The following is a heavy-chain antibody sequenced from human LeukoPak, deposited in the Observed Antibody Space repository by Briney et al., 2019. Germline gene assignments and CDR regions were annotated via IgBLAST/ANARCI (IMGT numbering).Heavy chain of an antibody. CDR3: AXXXXXXXYDFWSGYLTAFDI. D-gene: IGHD3-3*01. V-gene: IGHV4-59*08. Sequence: SETLSLTCTVSGGSISSYYWSWIRQPPGKGLEWIGYIYYSGSTNYNPSLKSRVTISVDTSKNQFSLKLSSVTAADTAVYYCAXXXXXXXYDFWSGYLTAFDIWGQGTMVTVSS. CDR1: GGSISSYY. CDR2: IYYSGST. J-gene: IGHJ3*02.